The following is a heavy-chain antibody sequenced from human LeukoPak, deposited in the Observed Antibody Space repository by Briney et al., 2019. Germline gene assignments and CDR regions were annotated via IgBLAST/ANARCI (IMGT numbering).Heavy chain of an antibody. CDR3: ARVVVPEVGYFDWLLHFDY. J-gene: IGHJ4*02. D-gene: IGHD3-9*01. CDR1: GGTFSSYA. CDR2: IIPIFGTA. V-gene: IGHV1-69*13. Sequence: SVKVSCKASGGTFSSYAISWVRQAPGQGLEWMGGIIPIFGTANYAQKFQGRVTITADESTSTAYMELSSLRSEDTAVYYCARVVVPEVGYFDWLLHFDYWGQGTLVTVSS.